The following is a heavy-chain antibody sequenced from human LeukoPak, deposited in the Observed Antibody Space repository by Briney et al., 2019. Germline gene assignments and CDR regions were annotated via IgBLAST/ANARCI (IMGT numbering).Heavy chain of an antibody. D-gene: IGHD3-10*01. Sequence: KESGPTLVKPTQTLTLTCTFSGFSLSTSGVGVGWIRQPPGKALEWLALIYWDDVKRYSPSLKSRLTITKDTSKNQVVLTMTNMDPVDTATYYCAHARGTYYYGSGSYPFGNWGQGTLVTVSS. CDR2: IYWDDVK. CDR1: GFSLSTSGVG. CDR3: AHARGTYYYGSGSYPFGN. J-gene: IGHJ4*02. V-gene: IGHV2-5*02.